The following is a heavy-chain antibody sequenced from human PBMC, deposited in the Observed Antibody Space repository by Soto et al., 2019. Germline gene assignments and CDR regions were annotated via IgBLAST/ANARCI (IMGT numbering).Heavy chain of an antibody. CDR3: ARSPRRYCSGGSCYVLAY. CDR1: GYTFTSYG. J-gene: IGHJ4*02. CDR2: ISAYNGNT. Sequence: ASVKVSCKASGYTFTSYGISWVRQAPGQGLEWIGWISAYNGNTNYAQKHQGRVTMTTDTSTSTAYMELRSLRSDDTAVYYCARSPRRYCSGGSCYVLAYWGQGTLVTVSS. D-gene: IGHD2-15*01. V-gene: IGHV1-18*01.